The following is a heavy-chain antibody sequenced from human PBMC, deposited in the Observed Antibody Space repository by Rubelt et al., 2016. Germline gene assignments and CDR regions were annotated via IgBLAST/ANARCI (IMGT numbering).Heavy chain of an antibody. CDR3: ARGNSGYDYGLDY. CDR1: GYTFTGYY. CDR2: INPNSGGT. Sequence: QVQLVQSGAEVKKPGASVKVSCKASGYTFTGYYMHWVRQAPGQGLEWMGWINPNSGGTNYAQKFQGRVTMTRDTSVSTAYMELSRLTSDDAAVYYCARGNSGYDYGLDYWGQGTLVTVSS. J-gene: IGHJ4*02. D-gene: IGHD5-12*01. V-gene: IGHV1-2*02.